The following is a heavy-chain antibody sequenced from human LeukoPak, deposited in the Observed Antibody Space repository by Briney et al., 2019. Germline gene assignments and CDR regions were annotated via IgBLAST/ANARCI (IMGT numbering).Heavy chain of an antibody. J-gene: IGHJ3*01. V-gene: IGHV3-74*01. CDR1: GFTFSEYW. D-gene: IGHD6-13*01. CDR3: VREEHRLAAAGTSAFDL. CDR2: INRDGGLT. Sequence: GGSLSLSCAASGFTFSEYWMHWVRQAPGKGLAWVSHINRDGGLTNYADSVKGRFTVSRDNARNILYLQMDSLRAEDTARYFCVREEHRLAAAGTSAFDLGGQGTLVAVSP.